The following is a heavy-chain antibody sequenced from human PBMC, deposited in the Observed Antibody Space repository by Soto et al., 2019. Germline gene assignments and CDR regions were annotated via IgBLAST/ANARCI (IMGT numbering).Heavy chain of an antibody. CDR2: INAGGGGT. Sequence: ASVKVSCKASGFTFIGYYFHWVRQAPGQGLEWMGSINAGGGGTSSAQTFQGRVTLTRDTSTSTAYMELSSLTSDDTAVYYCARGPLVRGVIKGYCFDFWGQGTLVTVSS. D-gene: IGHD3-10*01. V-gene: IGHV1-46*01. CDR3: ARGPLVRGVIKGYCFDF. CDR1: GFTFIGYY. J-gene: IGHJ4*02.